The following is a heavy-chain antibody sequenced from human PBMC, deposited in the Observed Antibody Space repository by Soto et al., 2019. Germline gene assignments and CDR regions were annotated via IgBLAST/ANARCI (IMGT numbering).Heavy chain of an antibody. CDR2: LSSSGGNT. Sequence: GGSLRLSCAASGFTFGTYAMAWVRQAPGRGLEWVSALSSSGGNTYYADSVKDRFTISRDNSKNTLYLQINSLRAEDTAVYYCSKKLGYSNSRGYYPGAFDYWGQGTPVTVSS. CDR3: SKKLGYSNSRGYYPGAFDY. CDR1: GFTFGTYA. J-gene: IGHJ4*02. D-gene: IGHD3-22*01. V-gene: IGHV3-23*01.